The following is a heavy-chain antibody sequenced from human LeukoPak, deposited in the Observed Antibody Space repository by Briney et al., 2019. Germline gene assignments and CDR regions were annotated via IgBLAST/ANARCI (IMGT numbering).Heavy chain of an antibody. CDR1: GYTFTGYY. J-gene: IGHJ5*02. V-gene: IGHV1-2*02. CDR2: INPNSGGT. CDR3: ARDLLLWFGELRYNWFDP. Sequence: GASVKVSCKASGYTFTGYYMHWVRQAPGQGLKWMGWINPNSGGTNYAQKFQGRVTMTRDTSISTAYMELSRLRSDDTAVYYCARDLLLWFGELRYNWFDPWGQGTLVTVSS. D-gene: IGHD3-10*01.